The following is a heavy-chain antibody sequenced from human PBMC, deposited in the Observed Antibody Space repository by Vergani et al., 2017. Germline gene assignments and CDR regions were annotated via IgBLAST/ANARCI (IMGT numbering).Heavy chain of an antibody. D-gene: IGHD1-7*01. J-gene: IGHJ5*02. V-gene: IGHV3-30*02. Sequence: VQLLESGGDLVQPGGSLRLSCEGSGFSFSGYWMHWVRQAPGRGLESVTFTRPHEDGAFYSASVRGRFTVSRDNSKNTLYLEMNRLNVDDTAIYYCGKTQGTVVGTWWFDPWGQGTPVTVSS. CDR2: TRPHEDGA. CDR3: GKTQGTVVGTWWFDP. CDR1: GFSFSGYW.